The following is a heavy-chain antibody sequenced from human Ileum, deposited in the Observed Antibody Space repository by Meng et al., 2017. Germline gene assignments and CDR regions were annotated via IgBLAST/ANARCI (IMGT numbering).Heavy chain of an antibody. V-gene: IGHV4-59*01. J-gene: IGHJ2*01. CDR1: GGSISSYY. CDR3: AEDLAMAADWYFDL. CDR2: IYYSGST. D-gene: IGHD5-18*01. Sequence: SETLSLTCTVSGGSISSYYWSWIRQPPGKGLEWIGYIYYSGSTNYNPSLKSRVTISVDTSKNQFSLKLSSVTAADTAVYYCAEDLAMAADWYFDLWGRAPGSPAPQ.